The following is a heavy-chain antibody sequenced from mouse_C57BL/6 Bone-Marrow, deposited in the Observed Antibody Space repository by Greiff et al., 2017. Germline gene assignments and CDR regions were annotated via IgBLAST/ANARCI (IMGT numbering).Heavy chain of an antibody. CDR1: GFTITDYY. V-gene: IGHV14-1*01. CDR3: TYNSNPY. CDR2: IDPEDGDT. J-gene: IGHJ3*01. D-gene: IGHD2-5*01. Sequence: VQLKQSGAELVRPGASVKLSCTASGFTITDYYMHWVKQRPEQGLEWIGRIDPEDGDTEYAPKFQGKATMTADTSSKTAYLQLSRLTSEDSAVXYCTYNSNPYWGQGTLVTVSA.